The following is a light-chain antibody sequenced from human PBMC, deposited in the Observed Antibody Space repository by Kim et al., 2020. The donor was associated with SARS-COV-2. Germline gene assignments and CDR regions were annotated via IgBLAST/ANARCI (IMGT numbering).Light chain of an antibody. Sequence: QSVLTQPPSASGTPGQRVTISCSGSSSNIGRNTVNWYQQLPGMAPKVLMYSNNQRPSGVPDRLSGSKSGTSASLAISGLQSEDEADYYCAVWDDSLNGWVFGGGTQLTVL. V-gene: IGLV1-44*01. CDR1: SSNIGRNT. J-gene: IGLJ3*02. CDR2: SNN. CDR3: AVWDDSLNGWV.